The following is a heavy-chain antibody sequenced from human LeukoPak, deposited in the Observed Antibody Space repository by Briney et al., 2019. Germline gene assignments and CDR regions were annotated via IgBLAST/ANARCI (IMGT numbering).Heavy chain of an antibody. J-gene: IGHJ4*02. V-gene: IGHV1-69*06. Sequence: ASVKVSCKASGGTFSSYAISWVRQAPGQGLEWMGGIIPIFGTANYAQKFQGRVTITADKSTSTAYMELSSLRSEDTAVYYCASPIGKWELPPGYWGQGTLVTVSS. CDR2: IIPIFGTA. CDR1: GGTFSSYA. CDR3: ASPIGKWELPPGY. D-gene: IGHD1-26*01.